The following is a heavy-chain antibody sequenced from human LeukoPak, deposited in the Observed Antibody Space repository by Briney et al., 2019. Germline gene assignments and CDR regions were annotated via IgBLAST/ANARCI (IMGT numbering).Heavy chain of an antibody. D-gene: IGHD4-17*01. J-gene: IGHJ4*02. V-gene: IGHV3-21*01. CDR3: ARSPRDYGDYVKAY. CDR2: ISSSSSYI. CDR1: GFTFSSYS. Sequence: GGSLRLSCAASGFTFSSYSMNWVRQAPGKGLEWVSSISSSSSYIYYADSVKGRVTISRDNAKNSLYLQMNSLRAEDTAVYYCARSPRDYGDYVKAYWGQGTLVTVSS.